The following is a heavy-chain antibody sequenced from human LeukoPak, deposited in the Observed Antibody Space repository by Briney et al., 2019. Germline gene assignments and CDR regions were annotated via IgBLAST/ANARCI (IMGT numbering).Heavy chain of an antibody. J-gene: IGHJ5*02. CDR1: GGSISSSNYY. V-gene: IGHV4-61*02. CDR3: ARCPRGAVACAYNWFDP. D-gene: IGHD6-19*01. Sequence: SETLSLTCSVSGGSISSSNYYWSWIRQPAGKGLEWIRRIYTSESTNYNPSLKSRVTISVDTSRNQFSLKLSSVTAADTAVYFCARCPRGAVACAYNWFDPLGQGTLVTVSS. CDR2: IYTSEST.